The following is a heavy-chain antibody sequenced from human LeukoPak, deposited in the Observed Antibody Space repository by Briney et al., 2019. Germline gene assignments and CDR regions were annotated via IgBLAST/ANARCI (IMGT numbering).Heavy chain of an antibody. J-gene: IGHJ6*02. D-gene: IGHD2-2*01. CDR3: ARHGGIVVVPAAPGMYGMDV. CDR2: IYPGDSDT. Sequence: GESLKISCKGSGYSFTSYWIGWVRQMPGKGLEWMGIIYPGDSDTRYSPSFQGQVTISADKSISTAYLQWSSLKASDTAMYYCARHGGIVVVPAAPGMYGMDVWGQGTTVTVSS. V-gene: IGHV5-51*01. CDR1: GYSFTSYW.